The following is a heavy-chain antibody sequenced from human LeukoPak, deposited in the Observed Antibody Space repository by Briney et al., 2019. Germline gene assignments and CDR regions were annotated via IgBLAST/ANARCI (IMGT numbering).Heavy chain of an antibody. V-gene: IGHV3-21*01. J-gene: IGHJ4*02. CDR1: GFTFSSYS. D-gene: IGHD3-22*01. CDR2: ISSSSSYI. CDR3: ARVKVDDSSGYYYCEDYFDY. Sequence: PGGSLRLSCAASGFTFSSYSMNWVRQAPGKGLEWVSSISSSSSYIYYADSVKGRFTISRDNAKNSLYLQMNSLRAEDTAFYYCARVKVDDSSGYYYCEDYFDYWGQGTLVIVSS.